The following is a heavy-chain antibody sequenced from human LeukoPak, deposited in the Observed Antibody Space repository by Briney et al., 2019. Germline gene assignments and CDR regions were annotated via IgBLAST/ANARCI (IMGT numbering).Heavy chain of an antibody. CDR2: INPNSGGT. J-gene: IGHJ4*02. CDR1: GYTFTGYY. Sequence: GASVKVSCKASGYTFTGYYMHWVRQAPGQGLEWMGWINPNSGGTNYAQKFQGRVTMTRDTSISTAYMELSRLRSDDTAVYYCARVLYYDILTGYSHFDYWGQGTLVIVSS. D-gene: IGHD3-9*01. CDR3: ARVLYYDILTGYSHFDY. V-gene: IGHV1-2*02.